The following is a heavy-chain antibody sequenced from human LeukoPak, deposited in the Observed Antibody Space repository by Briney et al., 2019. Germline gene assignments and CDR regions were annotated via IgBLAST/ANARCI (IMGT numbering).Heavy chain of an antibody. CDR2: IYYSGST. V-gene: IGHV4-39*07. Sequence: PSETLSLTCTVSGGSISSSSYYWGWIRQPPGKGLEWIGSIYYSGSTYYNPSLRSRVSMSVDTSKNQFSLKLSSVTAADTAVYYCARVWAPDYYYYMDVWGKGITVTVSS. J-gene: IGHJ6*03. CDR1: GGSISSSSYY. D-gene: IGHD3-16*01. CDR3: ARVWAPDYYYYMDV.